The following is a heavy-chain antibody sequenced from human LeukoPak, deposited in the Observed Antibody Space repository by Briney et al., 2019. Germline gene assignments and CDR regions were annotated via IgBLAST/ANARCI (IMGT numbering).Heavy chain of an antibody. V-gene: IGHV3-30*03. D-gene: IGHD6-19*01. CDR2: ISYDGANK. Sequence: GGSLRLSCAASGFTFSSYWMTWVRQAPGKGLEWVAVISYDGANKHYADSVKGRFTISRDNSKNTLYMQMNSLRAEDTAVYYCARGVRIAVAGNIDYWGQGTLVTVSS. CDR3: ARGVRIAVAGNIDY. J-gene: IGHJ4*02. CDR1: GFTFSSYW.